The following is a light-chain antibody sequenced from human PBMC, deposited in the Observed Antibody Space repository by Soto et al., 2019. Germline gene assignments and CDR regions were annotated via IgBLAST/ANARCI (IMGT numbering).Light chain of an antibody. CDR2: DVT. J-gene: IGLJ3*02. CDR1: SSDIGVYDF. V-gene: IGLV2-14*01. CDR3: SSYTTRTTRV. Sequence: QSVLTQPASVSGSPGQSITISCTGTSSDIGVYDFVSWYQQHPGRAPKLLIYDVTNRPSGISDRFSGSKSGNTASLTISGLQPEDEDDYYCSSYTTRTTRVFGGGTKLTVL.